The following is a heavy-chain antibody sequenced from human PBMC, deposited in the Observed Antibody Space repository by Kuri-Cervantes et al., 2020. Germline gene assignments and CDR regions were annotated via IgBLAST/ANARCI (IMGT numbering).Heavy chain of an antibody. J-gene: IGHJ4*02. CDR2: ISGSGGST. Sequence: ETLSLTCAASGFTFSSYAMSWVRQAPGKGLEWVSVISGSGGSTYYADSVKGRFTISRDNFKNTLDLQMNSLRAEDTAVYYCAKAFGDIAVGYFDYWGQGTLVTVSS. CDR3: AKAFGDIAVGYFDY. D-gene: IGHD6-19*01. V-gene: IGHV3-23*01. CDR1: GFTFSSYA.